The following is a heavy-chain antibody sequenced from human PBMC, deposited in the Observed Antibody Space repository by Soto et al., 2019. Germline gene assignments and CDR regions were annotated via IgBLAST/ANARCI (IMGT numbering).Heavy chain of an antibody. CDR2: IYYSGST. CDR3: ARWLQYDNWFDP. Sequence: SETLSLTCTVSCGSISSGGYYWSWIRQHPGKGLEWIGYIYYSGSTYYNPSLKSRVTISVDTSKNQFSLKLSSVTAADTAVYYCARWLQYDNWFDPWGQGTLVTVSS. D-gene: IGHD5-12*01. J-gene: IGHJ5*02. V-gene: IGHV4-31*03. CDR1: CGSISSGGYY.